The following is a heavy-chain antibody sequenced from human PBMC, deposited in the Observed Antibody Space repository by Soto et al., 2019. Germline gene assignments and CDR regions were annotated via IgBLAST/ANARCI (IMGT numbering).Heavy chain of an antibody. Sequence: GGSLRLSCSTSGFTFEHYAVNWVRQSSRKGLEWVSFINADGSDRYYADSVKGRFTISRDNTKGSFYLQMDRLRLEDTAIYYCAKAKFYFDSSPFDSWGQGTLVTVYS. CDR3: AKAKFYFDSSPFDS. D-gene: IGHD1-26*01. V-gene: IGHV3-43D*04. CDR2: INADGSDR. J-gene: IGHJ4*02. CDR1: GFTFEHYA.